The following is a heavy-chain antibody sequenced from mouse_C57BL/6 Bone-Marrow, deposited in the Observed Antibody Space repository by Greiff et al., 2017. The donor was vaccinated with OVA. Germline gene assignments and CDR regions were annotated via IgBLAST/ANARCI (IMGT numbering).Heavy chain of an antibody. CDR2: ISDGGSYT. CDR3: ARVSLPFDY. J-gene: IGHJ2*01. CDR1: GFTFSSYA. Sequence: EVQRVESGGGLVKPGGSLKLSCAASGFTFSSYAMSWVRQTPEKRLEWVATISDGGSYTYYPDNVKGRFTISRDNAKNNLYLQMSHLKSEDTAMYYCARVSLPFDYWGQGTTLTVSS. V-gene: IGHV5-4*01.